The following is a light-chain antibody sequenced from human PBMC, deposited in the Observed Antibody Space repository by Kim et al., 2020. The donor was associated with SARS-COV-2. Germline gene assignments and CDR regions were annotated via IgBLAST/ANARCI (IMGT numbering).Light chain of an antibody. J-gene: IGKJ4*01. Sequence: LSPGETATVSCRASQTVSSNYLAWYQQKPGPAPRLLIYGASSRATGIPDRFSGSGSETDFTLTISRLDPEDFAMYYCQQYGTSPLTFGGGTKLEI. CDR1: QTVSSNY. CDR2: GAS. V-gene: IGKV3-20*01. CDR3: QQYGTSPLT.